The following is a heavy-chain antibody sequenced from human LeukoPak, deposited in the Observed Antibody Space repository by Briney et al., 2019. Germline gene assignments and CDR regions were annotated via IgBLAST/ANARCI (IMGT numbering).Heavy chain of an antibody. V-gene: IGHV4-59*08. CDR3: ARSPSTGPDY. J-gene: IGHJ4*02. CDR2: IYYSGST. CDR1: GASFSSYY. Sequence: SETLSLTCTVSGASFSSYYWSWIRQPPGKGLEWIGYIYYSGSTNYNPSLKSRVTMSVDTSKNQFSLNLSSVTAADTAVYYCARSPSTGPDYWGQGTLVTVSS. D-gene: IGHD1-1*01.